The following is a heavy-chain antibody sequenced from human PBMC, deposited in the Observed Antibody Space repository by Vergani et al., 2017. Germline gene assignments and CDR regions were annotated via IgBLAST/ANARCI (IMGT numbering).Heavy chain of an antibody. CDR2: ISYDGDTT. CDR3: AKFPRNITTPDRGDF. D-gene: IGHD1-1*01. Sequence: VQLVESGGGLVKPGGSLRLSCAASGFRFSDYGMHWVRQAPGRGLEWVALISYDGDTTYYEDSVKGRFTISRDNSKNTLFLQMHSLRVEDTALYYCAKFPRNITTPDRGDFWGQGCLVTVSS. CDR1: GFRFSDYG. V-gene: IGHV3-30*18. J-gene: IGHJ4*02.